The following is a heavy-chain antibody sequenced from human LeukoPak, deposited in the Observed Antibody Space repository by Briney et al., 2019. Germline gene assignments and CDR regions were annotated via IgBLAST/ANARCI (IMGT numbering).Heavy chain of an antibody. Sequence: GESLKISCKGSGYIFTNDWIGWVRQMPGKGLEWMGIIYPGDSDTRYSPSFQGQVTISADKSISTAYLQWSSLKASDTAMYYCARRVVGASVDYWGQGTLVTVSS. CDR2: IYPGDSDT. V-gene: IGHV5-51*01. CDR1: GYIFTNDW. D-gene: IGHD1-26*01. J-gene: IGHJ4*02. CDR3: ARRVVGASVDY.